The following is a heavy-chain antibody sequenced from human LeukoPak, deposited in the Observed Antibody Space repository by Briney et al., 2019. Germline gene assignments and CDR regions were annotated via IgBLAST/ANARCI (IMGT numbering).Heavy chain of an antibody. J-gene: IGHJ6*02. CDR2: IDPSGGST. Sequence: GASVKVSCRASAYTFRSYLLHWVRQAPGQGLEWMGIIDPSGGSTDYAQKFQGRVTMTRDTSTNTVYMELSSLRSEDTAVYYCARQLRGTYYDFWSGYLLRLGIDVWGQGTTVTVSS. D-gene: IGHD3-3*01. CDR3: ARQLRGTYYDFWSGYLLRLGIDV. CDR1: AYTFRSYL. V-gene: IGHV1-46*01.